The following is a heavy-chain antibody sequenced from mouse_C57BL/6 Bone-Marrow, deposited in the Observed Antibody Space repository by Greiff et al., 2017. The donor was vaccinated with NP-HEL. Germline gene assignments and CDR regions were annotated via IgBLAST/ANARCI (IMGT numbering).Heavy chain of an antibody. CDR2: IDPEDGDT. D-gene: IGHD1-1*01. CDR1: GFNIKDYY. J-gene: IGHJ1*03. Sequence: VQLKQSGAELVRPGASVKLSCTASGFNIKDYYMHWVKQRPEQGLEWIGRIDPEDGDTEYAPKFQGKATMTADTSSNTAYLQRSSLTSEDTAVYYCTTHCYGGSGWYFDVWGTGTTVTVSS. V-gene: IGHV14-1*01. CDR3: TTHCYGGSGWYFDV.